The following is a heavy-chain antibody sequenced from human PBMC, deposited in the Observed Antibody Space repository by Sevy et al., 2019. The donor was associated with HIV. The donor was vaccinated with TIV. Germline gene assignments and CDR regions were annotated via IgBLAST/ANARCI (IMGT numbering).Heavy chain of an antibody. Sequence: ASVKVSCKASGYSFTNYGIGWVRQAPGQGLEWMVWISCYKCYTTYAQNLQGRFTMTTDTSTSTAYMELRSLRSDDTATYYCAKEGKNIRSWFDPWGQGTLVTVSS. D-gene: IGHD3-3*02. CDR1: GYSFTNYG. V-gene: IGHV1-18*01. CDR2: ISCYKCYT. CDR3: AKEGKNIRSWFDP. J-gene: IGHJ5*02.